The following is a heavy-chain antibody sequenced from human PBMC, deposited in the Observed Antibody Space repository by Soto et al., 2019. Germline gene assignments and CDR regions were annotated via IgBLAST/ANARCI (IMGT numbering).Heavy chain of an antibody. CDR3: VRTAREGAVAPHWFDR. CDR2: VYYTGST. CDR1: GGSITNNNW. Sequence: SETLSLTCDVSGGSITNNNWWSWVRQPPGEGLEWIGYVYYTGSTYYNPSLMSRLTISVDTSKNQFSLKLTSVTAAETAVYYCVRTAREGAVAPHWFDRWGQGTQVTVSS. D-gene: IGHD2-21*02. J-gene: IGHJ5*02. V-gene: IGHV4-4*02.